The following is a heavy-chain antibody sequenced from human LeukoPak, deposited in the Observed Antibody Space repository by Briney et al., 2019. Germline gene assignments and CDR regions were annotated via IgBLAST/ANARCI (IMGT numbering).Heavy chain of an antibody. V-gene: IGHV5-51*01. D-gene: IGHD1-1*01. CDR2: NYPGNSDT. Sequence: GESLKISCKGSGYTFTSWWIGWVRQMPGKGLEWMGINYPGNSDTRYSPSFQGQVTISADRSISTAYLQWSSLTASDTAIYYCARHGGYTWNDIYFDRWGQGTLVTVSS. J-gene: IGHJ5*02. CDR1: GYTFTSWW. CDR3: ARHGGYTWNDIYFDR.